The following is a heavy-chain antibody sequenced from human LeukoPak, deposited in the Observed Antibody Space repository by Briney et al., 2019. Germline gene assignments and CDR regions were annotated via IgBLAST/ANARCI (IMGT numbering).Heavy chain of an antibody. CDR2: IYPGDSDT. Sequence: GESLKISCKGSGYSFSIYWIGWVRQMPGKGLEWMGIIYPGDSDTRYSPSFQGQVTISADKSISTAYLQWSSLKASDIAMYYCARRTRYCSSTNCYNFDYWGQGTLVTVSS. V-gene: IGHV5-51*01. CDR1: GYSFSIYW. D-gene: IGHD2-2*02. J-gene: IGHJ4*02. CDR3: ARRTRYCSSTNCYNFDY.